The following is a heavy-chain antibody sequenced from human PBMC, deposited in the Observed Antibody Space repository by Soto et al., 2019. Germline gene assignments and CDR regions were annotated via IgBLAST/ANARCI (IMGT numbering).Heavy chain of an antibody. CDR3: ARQYDLYGDYVGGMDV. V-gene: IGHV4-39*01. D-gene: IGHD4-17*01. CDR2: IYYSGST. CDR1: GGSISSSSYY. Sequence: QLQLQESGPGLVKPSETLSLTCTVSGGSISSSSYYWGWIRQPPGKGLEWIGSIYYSGSTYYNPSLKSRVTISVDTAKNQFSLKLSSVTAADTAVYYCARQYDLYGDYVGGMDVWGQGTTVTVSS. J-gene: IGHJ6*02.